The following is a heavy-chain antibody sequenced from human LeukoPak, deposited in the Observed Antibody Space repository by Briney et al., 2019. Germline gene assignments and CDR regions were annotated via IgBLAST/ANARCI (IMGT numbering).Heavy chain of an antibody. CDR1: GITLSNYG. V-gene: IGHV3-11*01. CDR2: ISGSGSTV. D-gene: IGHD4-23*01. Sequence: GGSLRLSCAVSGITLSNYGMSWIRQAPGKGLEWVSYISGSGSTVYYAASVRGRFTISRDNAKNSLFLQMNSLRAEDTAVYYCARDRGNSDPGDWFDSWGQGTLVTVSS. J-gene: IGHJ5*01. CDR3: ARDRGNSDPGDWFDS.